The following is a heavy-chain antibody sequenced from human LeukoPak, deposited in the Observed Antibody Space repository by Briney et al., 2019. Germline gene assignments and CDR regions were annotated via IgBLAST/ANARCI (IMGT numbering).Heavy chain of an antibody. Sequence: SETLSLTCTVSGDSISSSSSYWGWIRQPPGEGLEWIGSIYYSGSTYYNTSLKSRVTISVDTSKNQFSLKLSSVTAADTAVYYCARKYSSSSYDYWGQGTLVTVSS. D-gene: IGHD6-6*01. CDR1: GDSISSSSSY. V-gene: IGHV4-39*07. CDR3: ARKYSSSSYDY. CDR2: IYYSGST. J-gene: IGHJ4*02.